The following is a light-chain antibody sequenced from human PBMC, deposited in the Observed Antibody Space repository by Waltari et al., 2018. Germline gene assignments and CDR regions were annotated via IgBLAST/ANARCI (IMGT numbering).Light chain of an antibody. Sequence: EIVLTQSPATLPVSPGETATLSCRASQSVSPNLAGYQQKPGQTPRPLISGASTRATGIPARFSGSWSGTEFTLTISSLQSEDFAVYYCQQYKNWPLTFGGGTKVEIK. CDR1: QSVSPN. V-gene: IGKV3-15*01. CDR3: QQYKNWPLT. CDR2: GAS. J-gene: IGKJ4*01.